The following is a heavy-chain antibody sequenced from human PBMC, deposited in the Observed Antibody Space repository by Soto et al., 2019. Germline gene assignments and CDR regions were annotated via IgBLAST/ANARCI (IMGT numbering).Heavy chain of an antibody. D-gene: IGHD2-2*01. Sequence: QVQLQESGPGLVKPSQTLSLTCTVSGGSISSGGYYWSWIRQHPGKGLEWIGYIYHSGTTYYNPSLKSRVTISVDTSKNQFSRKLTSVTAADTAVYYCVRVRGYQLLGWFDPWGQGTLVTVSS. V-gene: IGHV4-31*03. CDR1: GGSISSGGYY. J-gene: IGHJ5*02. CDR3: VRVRGYQLLGWFDP. CDR2: IYHSGTT.